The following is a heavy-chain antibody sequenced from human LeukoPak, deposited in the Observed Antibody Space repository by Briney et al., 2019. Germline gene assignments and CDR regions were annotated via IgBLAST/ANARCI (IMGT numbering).Heavy chain of an antibody. D-gene: IGHD6-19*01. J-gene: IGHJ4*02. V-gene: IGHV4-34*01. CDR1: GGSFSGYY. CDR3: ARGRSSDGH. Sequence: PSETLSLTCAVYGGSFSGYYWSSVRQPPGKGLEWIGEINHSGSTNYNPSLKSRGTISVDTSKNQFSLKLSSVTAADTAVYYCARGRSSDGHWGQGTLVTVSS. CDR2: INHSGST.